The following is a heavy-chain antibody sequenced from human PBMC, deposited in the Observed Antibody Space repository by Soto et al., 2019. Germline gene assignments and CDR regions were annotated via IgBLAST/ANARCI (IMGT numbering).Heavy chain of an antibody. V-gene: IGHV3-9*01. Sequence: EVQLVESGGGLVQPGRSLRLSCAASGFTYDDYDMHWVRQAPGKGLEWVSAISWNSGRTAYADSVKGRFTISRDNAKNSLYLQMNSLRAEDTALYHCAKGRGGSYGGDSFDYWGQGPLVTVSS. CDR2: ISWNSGRT. CDR3: AKGRGGSYGGDSFDY. D-gene: IGHD1-26*01. CDR1: GFTYDDYD. J-gene: IGHJ4*02.